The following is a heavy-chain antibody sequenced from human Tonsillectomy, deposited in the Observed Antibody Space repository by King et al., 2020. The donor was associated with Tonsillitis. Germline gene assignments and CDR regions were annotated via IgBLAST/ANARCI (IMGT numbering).Heavy chain of an antibody. CDR2: IHYSGST. V-gene: IGHV4-59*01. Sequence: QLQESGPGLVKPSETLSLTCTVSGGSISTYYWSWLRQPPGKGLEWIGYIHYSGSTNYNPSLKSRVTISVDSSHNQFSLKLSSVTAADTAVYYCARDRYSNSPRNWFAPWGQGTLVTVSS. CDR3: ARDRYSNSPRNWFAP. CDR1: GGSISTYY. D-gene: IGHD6-13*01. J-gene: IGHJ5*02.